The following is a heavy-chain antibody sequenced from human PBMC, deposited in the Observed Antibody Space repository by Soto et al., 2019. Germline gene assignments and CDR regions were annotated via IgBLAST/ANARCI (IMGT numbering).Heavy chain of an antibody. CDR3: ARWEQQPHYYYCGMDV. J-gene: IGHJ6*02. V-gene: IGHV1-18*01. CDR1: GYTFTSYG. Sequence: ASVKVSCKASGYTFTSYGISWVRQAPGQGLEWMGWISAYNGNTNYAQKLQGRVTMTTDTSTSTAYMELRSLRSDDTAVYYCARWEQQPHYYYCGMDVWGQGTTVTVSS. CDR2: ISAYNGNT. D-gene: IGHD6-13*01.